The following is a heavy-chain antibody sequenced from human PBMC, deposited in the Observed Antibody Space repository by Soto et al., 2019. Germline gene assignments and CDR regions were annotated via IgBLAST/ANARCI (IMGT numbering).Heavy chain of an antibody. V-gene: IGHV5-51*01. CDR3: ARQRFLEDPADRYYCYYGMDV. J-gene: IGHJ6*02. CDR1: GYSFTSYW. CDR2: IYPGDSDT. Sequence: PGESLKISCKGSGYSFTSYWIGWVRQMPGKGLEWMGIIYPGDSDTRYSPSFQGQVTISADKSISTAYLQWSSLKASDTAMYYCARQRFLEDPADRYYCYYGMDVWGQGTTVTVSS. D-gene: IGHD3-3*01.